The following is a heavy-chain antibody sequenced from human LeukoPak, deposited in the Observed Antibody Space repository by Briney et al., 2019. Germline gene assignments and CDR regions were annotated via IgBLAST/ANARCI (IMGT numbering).Heavy chain of an antibody. J-gene: IGHJ5*02. CDR3: ASVQYGGVNCFFP. D-gene: IGHD3-16*01. CDR2: ISAYNGNT. Sequence: ASVTVSCKASGYTFTSYGVGWVRQATGQGLEWMGWISAYNGNTNYAQKLQGRVTMTTDTSTSTAYMELRSLRSDDTAVYYCASVQYGGVNCFFPWGQETLVTVSS. CDR1: GYTFTSYG. V-gene: IGHV1-18*01.